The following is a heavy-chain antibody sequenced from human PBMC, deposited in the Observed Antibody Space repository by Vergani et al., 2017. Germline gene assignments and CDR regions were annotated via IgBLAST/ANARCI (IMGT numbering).Heavy chain of an antibody. CDR1: GYTFTSYA. D-gene: IGHD3-3*01. CDR2: INTNTGNP. J-gene: IGHJ4*02. Sequence: QVQLVQSGAELKKPGASVKVSCKASGYTFTSYAMNWVRQAPGQGLEWMGWINTNTGNPKYAQGFTGRFVFSVDTSVSTAYLQISSLTAEDTAVYYFAGCGYDFWSGEGDFDDWGQGTLVTVSS. V-gene: IGHV7-4-1*02. CDR3: AGCGYDFWSGEGDFDD.